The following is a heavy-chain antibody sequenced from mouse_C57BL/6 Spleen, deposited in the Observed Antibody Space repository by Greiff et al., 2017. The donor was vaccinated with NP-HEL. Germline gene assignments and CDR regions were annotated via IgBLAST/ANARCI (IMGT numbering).Heavy chain of an antibody. CDR3: ARGSNSYYYARDY. V-gene: IGHV1-20*01. Sequence: VQLQQSGPELVKPGDSVKISCKASGYSFTGYFMNWVMQSHGKSLEWIGRINPYNGDTFYNQKFKGKATLTVDKSSSTAHMELRILTSDDSAVYYCARGSNSYYYARDYWGQGTSVTVSS. CDR2: INPYNGDT. CDR1: GYSFTGYF. D-gene: IGHD2-5*01. J-gene: IGHJ4*01.